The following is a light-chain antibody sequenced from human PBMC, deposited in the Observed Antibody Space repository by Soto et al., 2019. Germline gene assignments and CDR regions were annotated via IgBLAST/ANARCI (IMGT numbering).Light chain of an antibody. V-gene: IGLV1-44*01. CDR1: SSNIGSNP. J-gene: IGLJ2*01. Sequence: QAVVTQPPSASGTPGQRVTISCSGSSSNIGSNPVNWYQQLPGTAPKLLIYSYNQRPSGVPDRFSGSRSGTSASLAISGLQSEDEADYYCAAWDDSLNAVVFGGGTKLTVL. CDR2: SYN. CDR3: AAWDDSLNAVV.